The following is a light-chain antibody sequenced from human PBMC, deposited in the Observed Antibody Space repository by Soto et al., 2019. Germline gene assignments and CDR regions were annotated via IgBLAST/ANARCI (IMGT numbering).Light chain of an antibody. CDR3: QQTYNIPPFT. CDR1: QTISRF. Sequence: DIQMTQAPTSLSASVGDTVNITCRASQTISRFLTWYQHNPGKAPKLLIYAATNLETGVPSRFSGSGTGTAFTLAIAGLQAEAFATYYCQQTYNIPPFTFGQGTKLEIK. CDR2: AAT. J-gene: IGKJ2*01. V-gene: IGKV1-39*01.